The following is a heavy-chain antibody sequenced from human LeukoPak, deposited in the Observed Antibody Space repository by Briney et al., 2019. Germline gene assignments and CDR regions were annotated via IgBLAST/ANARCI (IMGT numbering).Heavy chain of an antibody. CDR1: GFTFKNHW. Sequence: PGGSLRLSCAASGFTFKNHWMTWVRQAPGKGLEWVANINPDGSEKNYVDSVEGRFTVSRDNAKNSLFLQMNSLRAEDTAVYYCARGHYGMDVWGQGTTVTVSS. CDR2: INPDGSEK. CDR3: ARGHYGMDV. V-gene: IGHV3-7*01. J-gene: IGHJ6*02.